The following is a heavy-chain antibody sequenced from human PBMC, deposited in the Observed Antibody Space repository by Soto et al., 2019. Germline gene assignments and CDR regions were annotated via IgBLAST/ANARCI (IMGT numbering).Heavy chain of an antibody. CDR1: GYTFTGYY. Sequence: ASVKVSCKASGYTFTGYYMHWVRQAPGQGLEWMGWINPNSGGTNYAQKFQGWVTMTRDTSISTAYMELSRLRSDDTAVYYCARAYCISTSCYLDYYYGMDVWGQGTTVTVSS. J-gene: IGHJ6*02. V-gene: IGHV1-2*04. D-gene: IGHD2-2*01. CDR2: INPNSGGT. CDR3: ARAYCISTSCYLDYYYGMDV.